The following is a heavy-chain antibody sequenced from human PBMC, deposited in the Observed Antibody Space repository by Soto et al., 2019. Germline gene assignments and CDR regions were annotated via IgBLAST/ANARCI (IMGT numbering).Heavy chain of an antibody. V-gene: IGHV4-34*01. J-gene: IGHJ4*02. Sequence: SETLSLTCSVSGASIQYGGSFSGYYWTWIRQPPGTGLEWIGEINHSGSTNYNPSLKSRVTISVDTSKNQFSLKLTSVTAADTAVYYCARDKITGLFDYWGQGTLVTVSS. CDR1: GGSFSGYY. D-gene: IGHD2-8*02. CDR2: INHSGST. CDR3: ARDKITGLFDY.